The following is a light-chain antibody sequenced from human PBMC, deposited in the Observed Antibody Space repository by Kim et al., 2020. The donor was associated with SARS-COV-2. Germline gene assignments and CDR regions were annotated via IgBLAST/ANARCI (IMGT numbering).Light chain of an antibody. J-gene: IGLJ3*02. CDR1: SSNIRNNY. CDR3: GTWDNSLSAGV. CDR2: DNN. V-gene: IGLV1-51*01. Sequence: GRKVTSSSSGSSSNIRNNYVSWYQQTPGTAPKLLIYDNNKRPSGVPDRFSGSKSGTSATLGITGLQTGDEADYYCGTWDNSLSAGVFGGGTQLTVL.